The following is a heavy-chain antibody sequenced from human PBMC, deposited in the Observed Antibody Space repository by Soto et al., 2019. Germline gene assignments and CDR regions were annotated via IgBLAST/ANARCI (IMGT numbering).Heavy chain of an antibody. CDR1: GFTFSSYG. CDR2: IWYDGSNK. J-gene: IGHJ4*02. Sequence: GGSLRLSCAASGFTFSSYGMHWVRQAPGKGLEWVAVIWYDGSNKYYADSVKGRFTISRDNSKNTLYLQMNSLRAEDTAVYYCARSCSGGSCYLDYWGQGTLVTVSS. D-gene: IGHD2-15*01. V-gene: IGHV3-33*01. CDR3: ARSCSGGSCYLDY.